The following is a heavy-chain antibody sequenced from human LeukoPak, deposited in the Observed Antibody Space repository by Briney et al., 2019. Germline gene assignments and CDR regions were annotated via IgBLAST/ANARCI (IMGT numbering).Heavy chain of an antibody. V-gene: IGHV1-18*01. CDR1: GYTFTSYG. J-gene: IGHJ4*02. CDR3: ARVTYYYDSSGYYLGY. D-gene: IGHD3-22*01. Sequence: GASVKVSCKASGYTFTSYGISWVRQAPGQGLEWMGWISAYNGNTNYAQKLQGRVTMTTDTSTSTAYMELRSLRSDDTAVYYCARVTYYYDSSGYYLGYWGQGTLVTVSS. CDR2: ISAYNGNT.